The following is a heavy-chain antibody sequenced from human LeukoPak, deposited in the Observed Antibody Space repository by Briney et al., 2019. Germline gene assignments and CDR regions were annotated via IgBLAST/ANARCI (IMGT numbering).Heavy chain of an antibody. CDR1: GYTLTESS. V-gene: IGHV1-24*01. J-gene: IGHJ4*02. Sequence: ASVTVSCKVSGYTLTESSMHWVRQAPGKGLEWMGGFDPEDGETIYAQKFQGRVTMTEDTSTDTAYMELSSLRSEDTAVYYCATVPHPRGLLSSYYFDYWGQGTLVTVSS. D-gene: IGHD2-15*01. CDR2: FDPEDGET. CDR3: ATVPHPRGLLSSYYFDY.